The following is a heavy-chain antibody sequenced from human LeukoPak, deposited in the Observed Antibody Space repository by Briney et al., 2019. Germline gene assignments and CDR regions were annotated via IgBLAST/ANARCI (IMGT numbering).Heavy chain of an antibody. CDR1: GFTFSSYA. CDR3: AKGEVVTTVIPFDY. Sequence: PGGSLRLSCAASGFTFSSYAMSWVRQAPGKGLEWVSAISGSGGSTYYADSVKGRFTISRDNSKNTLYLQMNSLGAEDTAVYYCAKGEVVTTVIPFDYWGQGTLVTVSS. V-gene: IGHV3-23*01. J-gene: IGHJ4*02. CDR2: ISGSGGST. D-gene: IGHD4-17*01.